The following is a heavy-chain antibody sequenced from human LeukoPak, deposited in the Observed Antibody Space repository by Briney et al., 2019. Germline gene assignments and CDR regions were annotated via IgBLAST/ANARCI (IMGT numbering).Heavy chain of an antibody. CDR3: ARNPGGSGSYYKPNYYYYYMDV. Sequence: GGSLRLSCAASGFTFSSYSMNWVRQAPGKGLEWVSSISSSGSYIYYADSVKGRFTISRDNAKNSLYLQMNSLRAEDTAVYYCARNPGGSGSYYKPNYYYYYMDVWGKGTTVTVSS. J-gene: IGHJ6*03. V-gene: IGHV3-21*01. CDR2: ISSSGSYI. D-gene: IGHD3-10*01. CDR1: GFTFSSYS.